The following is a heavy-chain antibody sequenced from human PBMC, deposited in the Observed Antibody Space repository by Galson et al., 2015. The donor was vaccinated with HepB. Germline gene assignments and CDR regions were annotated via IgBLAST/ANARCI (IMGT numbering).Heavy chain of an antibody. CDR1: GFTFSSYS. Sequence: SLRLSCAAPGFTFSSYSMNWVRQAPGKGLEWVSSISSSSSYIYYADSVKGRFTISRDNAKNSLYLQMNSLRAEDTAVYYCARTGDLDYGDYFDYWGQGTLVTVSS. J-gene: IGHJ4*02. CDR2: ISSSSSYI. V-gene: IGHV3-21*01. D-gene: IGHD4-17*01. CDR3: ARTGDLDYGDYFDY.